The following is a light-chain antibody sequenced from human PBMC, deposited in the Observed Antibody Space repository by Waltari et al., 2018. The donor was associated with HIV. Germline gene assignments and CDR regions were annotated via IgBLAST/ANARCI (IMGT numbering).Light chain of an antibody. CDR1: IMPKQN. Sequence: SYKLTQSPSVSVSPGQTATITCSGDIMPKQNSWDRQRPGQAPVVVIYKDIERPSGIPDRFSGSRSGKTLTLTISGVQTEDEADYYCQSIDRGTTWVFGGGTKLTVL. CDR3: QSIDRGTTWV. J-gene: IGLJ3*02. V-gene: IGLV3-25*03. CDR2: KDI.